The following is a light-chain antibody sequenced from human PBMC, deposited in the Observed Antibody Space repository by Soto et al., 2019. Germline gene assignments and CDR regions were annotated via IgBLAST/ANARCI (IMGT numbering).Light chain of an antibody. CDR2: GNN. CDR1: NSNIGGGYD. CDR3: HSYDMRLSGSV. V-gene: IGLV1-40*01. J-gene: IGLJ3*02. Sequence: QSVLTQPPSVSGAPGQRVTISCTGNNSNIGGGYDVHWYQQLPGTAPKLLIFGNNNRPSGVPDRFSGSKSYASASLAITGLQSEDEADYYFHSYDMRLSGSVFGGGTKLTVL.